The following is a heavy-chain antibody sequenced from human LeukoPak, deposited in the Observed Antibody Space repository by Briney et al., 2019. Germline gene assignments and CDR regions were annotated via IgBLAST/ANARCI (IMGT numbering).Heavy chain of an antibody. CDR1: GGSFSGYY. V-gene: IGHV4-34*01. J-gene: IGHJ6*03. D-gene: IGHD5-24*01. CDR2: INHSGST. Sequence: PSGTLSLTCAVYGGSFSGYYWSWIRQPPGKGLEWIGEINHSGSTNYNPSLKSRVTISVDTSKNQFSLKLSSVTAADTAVYYCARGLQLLLYYYMDVWGKGATVTVSS. CDR3: ARGLQLLLYYYMDV.